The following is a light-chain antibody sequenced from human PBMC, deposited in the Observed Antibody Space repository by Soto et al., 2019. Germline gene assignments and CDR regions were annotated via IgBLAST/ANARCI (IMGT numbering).Light chain of an antibody. J-gene: IGKJ1*01. V-gene: IGKV3-15*01. CDR2: GAS. Sequence: EIVMTQSPATLSVSPGERDTLSCRASRSVNSNLAWYQQRPGQAPRLLIYGASTRATGIPARFSGSGSETEFTLTISSLQSEDFAVYYCQQYNNWWTFGQGTKVEIK. CDR3: QQYNNWWT. CDR1: RSVNSN.